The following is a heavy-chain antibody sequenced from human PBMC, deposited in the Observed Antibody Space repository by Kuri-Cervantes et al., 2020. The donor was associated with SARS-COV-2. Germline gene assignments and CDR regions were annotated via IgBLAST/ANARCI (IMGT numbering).Heavy chain of an antibody. Sequence: GESLKISCAASGFTFSNSDMHWVRQAPGKGLEWVAVISHDGKNKKCIASGKGRFTISRDNSQNTLYLHMKSLRSEDTAMYYCAKDRVGVQDFWGQGTLVTVSS. V-gene: IGHV3-30*18. D-gene: IGHD2-21*01. CDR1: GFTFSNSD. CDR3: AKDRVGVQDF. CDR2: ISHDGKNK. J-gene: IGHJ4*02.